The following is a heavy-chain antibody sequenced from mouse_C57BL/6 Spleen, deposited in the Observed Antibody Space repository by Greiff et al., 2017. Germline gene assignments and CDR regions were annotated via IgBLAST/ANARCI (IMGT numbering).Heavy chain of an antibody. CDR3: ARNYYGSSYFDC. V-gene: IGHV2-2*01. J-gene: IGHJ2*01. Sequence: QVQLQQSGPGLVQPSQSLSITCTVSGFSLTSYGVHWVRQSPGKGLEWLGVIWSGGSTDYNAAFISRLSISKDNSKSQVFFKMNSLQADDRAIYYCARNYYGSSYFDCWGQGTTLTVSS. CDR1: GFSLTSYG. CDR2: IWSGGST. D-gene: IGHD1-1*01.